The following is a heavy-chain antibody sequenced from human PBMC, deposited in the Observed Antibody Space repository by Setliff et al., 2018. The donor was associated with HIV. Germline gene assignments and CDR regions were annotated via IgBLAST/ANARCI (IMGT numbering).Heavy chain of an antibody. CDR2: IRSKPYGETT. V-gene: IGHV3-49*04. Sequence: GGSLRLSCTASGFTFGDYAMTWVRQAPGKGLEWVGFIRSKPYGETTEYAASVKGRFTISRDDSKSIAYLQMNNLKTEDTAVYYCTRVEMVYVFPYYYYYYMDVWGKGTTVTVSS. CDR1: GFTFGDYA. CDR3: TRVEMVYVFPYYYYYYMDV. D-gene: IGHD2-8*01. J-gene: IGHJ6*03.